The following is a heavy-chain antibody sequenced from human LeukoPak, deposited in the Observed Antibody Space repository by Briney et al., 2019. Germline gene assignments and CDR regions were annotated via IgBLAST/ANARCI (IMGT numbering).Heavy chain of an antibody. Sequence: SETLSLTCAVYGGSFSGYYWTWIRQPPGKGLEWIGEINHNGSTNYNPSLKSRVTISVDTSKNQFSLKLSSVTAADTAVYSCARGPPYYYDGSGYYYFDYWGQGTLVTVSS. CDR1: GGSFSGYY. CDR3: ARGPPYYYDGSGYYYFDY. CDR2: INHNGST. J-gene: IGHJ4*02. D-gene: IGHD3-22*01. V-gene: IGHV4-34*01.